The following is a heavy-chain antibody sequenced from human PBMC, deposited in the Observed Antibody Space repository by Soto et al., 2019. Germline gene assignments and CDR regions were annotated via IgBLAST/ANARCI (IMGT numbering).Heavy chain of an antibody. CDR2: SYSGGST. Sequence: EVQLVESGGGLIQPGGSLRLSCAASGFTVSSNYMTWDRQAPGKGLEWVSVSYSGGSTYYADPVKGRFTISRDNSKNTLFLHMNCLRAEATAVYYCARSLVGCSGGSCYPEFLDYWGQGTLVTVSS. V-gene: IGHV3-53*01. J-gene: IGHJ4*02. CDR3: ARSLVGCSGGSCYPEFLDY. CDR1: GFTVSSNY. D-gene: IGHD2-15*01.